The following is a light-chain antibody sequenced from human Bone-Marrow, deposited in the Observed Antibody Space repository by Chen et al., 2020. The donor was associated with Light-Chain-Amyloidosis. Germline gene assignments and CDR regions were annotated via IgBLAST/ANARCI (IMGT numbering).Light chain of an antibody. CDR2: EVT. V-gene: IGLV2-14*01. CDR1: SSDVGGDNN. CDR3: SSYTITNTLV. Sequence: QSALTQPASVSGSPGQSITISCTGTSSDVGGDNNVSWYQQHPDKAPKLMIYEVTNRPSWVPDRFSCSKSDNTASLTISGPQTEDEADYFCSSYTITNTLVFGSGTRVTVL. J-gene: IGLJ1*01.